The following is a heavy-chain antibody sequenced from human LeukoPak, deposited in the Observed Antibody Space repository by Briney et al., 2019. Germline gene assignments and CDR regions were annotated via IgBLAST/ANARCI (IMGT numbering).Heavy chain of an antibody. D-gene: IGHD4-17*01. CDR2: ITSSSSYI. V-gene: IGHV3-21*01. CDR3: AKTYGHFDD. CDR1: GFTFTSYT. Sequence: GGSLRLSCAASGFTFTSYTMNWVRQAPGKGLEWVSSITSSSSYIYYADSVKGRFTISRENAKNSLYLQMTSLRVEDTAVYYCAKTYGHFDDWGQGTLVTVSS. J-gene: IGHJ4*02.